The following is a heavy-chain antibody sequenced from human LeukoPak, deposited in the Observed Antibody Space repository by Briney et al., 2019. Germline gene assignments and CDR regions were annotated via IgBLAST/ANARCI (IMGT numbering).Heavy chain of an antibody. CDR1: GFTFSSYA. J-gene: IGHJ2*01. V-gene: IGHV3-23*01. Sequence: GGSLRLSCAASGFTFSSYAMSWVRQAPGKGLEWVSAISGSGGSTYYADSMKGRFTISRDNSKNTLYLQMNSLRAEDTAVYYCAKDRHYYDSSGYYYWNFDLWGRGTLVTVSS. CDR3: AKDRHYYDSSGYYYWNFDL. CDR2: ISGSGGST. D-gene: IGHD3-22*01.